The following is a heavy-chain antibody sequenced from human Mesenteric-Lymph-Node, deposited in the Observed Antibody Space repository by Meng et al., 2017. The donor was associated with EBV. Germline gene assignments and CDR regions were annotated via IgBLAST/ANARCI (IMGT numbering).Heavy chain of an antibody. Sequence: QVQLQESGPGLVKPSETLSLTCTVSGRSVTSGSYYWNWIRQPPGKRLEWIGYIHYSGSTDYNPSLKSQITISVDTSKNQLSLRVSHVTAADTAVYYCARGRRGVQYFDFWGQGALVTVSS. CDR1: GRSVTSGSYY. CDR2: IHYSGST. D-gene: IGHD1-1*01. CDR3: ARGRRGVQYFDF. V-gene: IGHV4-61*01. J-gene: IGHJ4*02.